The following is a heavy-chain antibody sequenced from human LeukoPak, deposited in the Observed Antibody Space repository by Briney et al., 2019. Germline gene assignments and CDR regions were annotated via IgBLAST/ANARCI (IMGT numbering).Heavy chain of an antibody. CDR1: GGSINSYY. D-gene: IGHD2-15*01. CDR2: IHYSGST. Sequence: SETLSLTCTVSGGSINSYYWSWIRQPPGKGLEWIGYIHYSGSTDYNPSLKSRVTISLDPSKNQFSLKLSSVTAADTAVYYCARVTMRRGLPRRYFDYWGQGTLVTVSS. CDR3: ARVTMRRGLPRRYFDY. V-gene: IGHV4-59*12. J-gene: IGHJ4*02.